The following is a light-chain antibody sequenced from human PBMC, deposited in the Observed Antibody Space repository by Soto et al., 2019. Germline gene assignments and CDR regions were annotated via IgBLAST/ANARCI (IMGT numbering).Light chain of an antibody. V-gene: IGKV1-6*01. CDR1: QGIKND. J-gene: IGKJ2*01. Sequence: AIQMTQSPSSMYASVGDRVNITCRASQGIKNDLGWYQQSPEKGPKLLIYAASSLQSGVPSRFSGSGSGTDFTLTISSLQPEDFATYYCLQDDNFPYTFGQGTKLEIK. CDR3: LQDDNFPYT. CDR2: AAS.